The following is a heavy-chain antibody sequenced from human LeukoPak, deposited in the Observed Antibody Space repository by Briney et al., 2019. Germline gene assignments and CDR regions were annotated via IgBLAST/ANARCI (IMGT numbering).Heavy chain of an antibody. CDR2: INPNSGGT. J-gene: IGHJ4*02. D-gene: IGHD3-9*01. Sequence: ASVKVSCKASGYTFTSYGISWVRQAPGQGLEWMGWINPNSGGTNYAQKFQGRVTMTRDTSISTAYMELSRLRSDDTAVYYCARTDYDILTGYYNRFDYWGQGTLVTVSS. V-gene: IGHV1-2*02. CDR1: GYTFTSYG. CDR3: ARTDYDILTGYYNRFDY.